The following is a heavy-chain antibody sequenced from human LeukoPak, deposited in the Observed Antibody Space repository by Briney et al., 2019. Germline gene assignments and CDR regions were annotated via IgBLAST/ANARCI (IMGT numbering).Heavy chain of an antibody. CDR1: GFTFSNYG. CDR2: IRYDGNNK. D-gene: IGHD3-10*01. CDR3: AKGPDLGSGSYFFDY. V-gene: IGHV3-30*02. Sequence: PGGSLRLSCAASGFTFSNYGMHWVRQAPGKGLEWVAFIRYDGNNKNYADFVKGRFTISRDNSKNTLYLQMNSLRAEDTAVYYCAKGPDLGSGSYFFDYWGQGTLVTVSS. J-gene: IGHJ4*02.